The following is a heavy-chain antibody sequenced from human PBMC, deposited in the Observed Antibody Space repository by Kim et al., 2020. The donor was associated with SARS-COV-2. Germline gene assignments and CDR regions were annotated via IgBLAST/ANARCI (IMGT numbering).Heavy chain of an antibody. CDR3: ARDGIGTGVFDV. J-gene: IGHJ3*01. Sequence: SETLSLTCSVSGDSISSGDYYWNWIRQHPGKGLEWIGYISFSGSTYYNPSLKSRGIISLDTSRNKLSLSLSSVTAADTAVYYCARDGIGTGVFDVWGQGTMVTVSS. V-gene: IGHV4-31*03. CDR1: GDSISSGDYY. D-gene: IGHD1-1*01. CDR2: ISFSGST.